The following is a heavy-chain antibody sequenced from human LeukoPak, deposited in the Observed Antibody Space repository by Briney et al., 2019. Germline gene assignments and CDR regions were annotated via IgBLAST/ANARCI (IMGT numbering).Heavy chain of an antibody. CDR1: GFTFSAYT. J-gene: IGHJ4*02. Sequence: PGGSLRLSCAASGFTFSAYTMSWVRQAPGKGLEWVSGISAWGDNTYSADSVRGRFTISRDNSKNTLYLQMNSLRVEDTAVYYCAKDGGTVTSYYFDSRGLGTLVTVSS. V-gene: IGHV3-23*01. D-gene: IGHD4-11*01. CDR3: AKDGGTVTSYYFDS. CDR2: ISAWGDNT.